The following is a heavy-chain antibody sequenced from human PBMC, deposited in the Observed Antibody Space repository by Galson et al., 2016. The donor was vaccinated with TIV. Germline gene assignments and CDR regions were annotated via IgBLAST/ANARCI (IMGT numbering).Heavy chain of an antibody. Sequence: SVKVSCKASGGTFTNYAFSWVRQAPGQGLEWMGRIIPILGMTNYAQKFQGRVTISADTSTSTAYMEVSSLRSEDTAMYYCATNIYSNAWNNWFDPWGQGTLVTVSS. V-gene: IGHV1-69*04. CDR2: IIPILGMT. CDR3: ATNIYSNAWNNWFDP. D-gene: IGHD6-19*01. J-gene: IGHJ5*02. CDR1: GGTFTNYA.